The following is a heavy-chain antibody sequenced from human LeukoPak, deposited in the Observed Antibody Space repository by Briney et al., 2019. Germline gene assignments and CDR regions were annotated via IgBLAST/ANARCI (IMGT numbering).Heavy chain of an antibody. CDR3: AIVRLGELSPSSDY. J-gene: IGHJ4*02. V-gene: IGHV1-2*02. Sequence: GASVKVSCKASGYTFTGYYMHWVRQAPGQGLEWMGWINPNSGGTNYAQKFQGRVTMTRDTSISTAYMELSRLRSDDTAVYYCAIVRLGELSPSSDYWGQGTLVTVSS. CDR1: GYTFTGYY. CDR2: INPNSGGT. D-gene: IGHD3-16*02.